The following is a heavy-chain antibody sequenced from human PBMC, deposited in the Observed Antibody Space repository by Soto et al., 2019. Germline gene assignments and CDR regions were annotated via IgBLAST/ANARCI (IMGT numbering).Heavy chain of an antibody. J-gene: IGHJ4*02. V-gene: IGHV4-34*01. CDR1: GGSFSDYY. Sequence: PSETLSLTCAVYGGSFSDYYWSWIRQPPGKGLEWIGEISHSGTTNYNPSLKSRVTISVDTSKNQFSLRVNSMTAADRAVYYCARGLGYLIYFDAWSQGTLVTVSS. CDR2: ISHSGTT. CDR3: ARGLGYLIYFDA. D-gene: IGHD2-15*01.